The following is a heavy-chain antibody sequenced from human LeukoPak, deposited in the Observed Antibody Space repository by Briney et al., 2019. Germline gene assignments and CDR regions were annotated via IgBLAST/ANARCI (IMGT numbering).Heavy chain of an antibody. CDR3: ARPYILGAFDI. J-gene: IGHJ3*02. CDR1: EFTFSNAW. Sequence: GGSLRLSCAASEFTFSNAWMSWVRQAPGKGLEWVSYISSSSSTIYYADSVKGRFTISRDNAKNSLYLQMNSLRAEDTAVYYCARPYILGAFDIWGQGTMVTVSS. V-gene: IGHV3-48*04. CDR2: ISSSSSTI. D-gene: IGHD2-21*01.